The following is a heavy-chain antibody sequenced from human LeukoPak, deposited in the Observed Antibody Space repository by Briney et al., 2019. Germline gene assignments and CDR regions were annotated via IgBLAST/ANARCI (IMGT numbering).Heavy chain of an antibody. D-gene: IGHD6-19*01. J-gene: IGHJ4*02. CDR1: GFTFNNYA. CDR2: VSGSGDST. CDR3: ASDWLGSSGGGY. V-gene: IGHV3-23*01. Sequence: GGSLRLSCTASGFTFNNYAMSWVRQAPGQGLQWVAGVSGSGDSTYYADSVKGRSTISRDNSKNTLYLQINSLRLEDTAVYYCASDWLGSSGGGYWGQGTLVTVSS.